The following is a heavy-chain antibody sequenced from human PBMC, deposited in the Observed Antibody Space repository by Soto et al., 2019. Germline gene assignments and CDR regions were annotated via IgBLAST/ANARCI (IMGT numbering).Heavy chain of an antibody. CDR3: ARDTSGYYYYFDY. J-gene: IGHJ4*02. CDR2: INPNNGGT. D-gene: IGHD3-22*01. V-gene: IGHV1-2*04. CDR1: GYTFTDYY. Sequence: ASVKVSCKASGYTFTDYYIHWVRQAPGQGLEWMGWINPNNGGTNFAQRFQGWVRMTRDTSNSTAYMELRRLRSDDTAVYFCARDTSGYYYYFDYWGKGTRVTVS.